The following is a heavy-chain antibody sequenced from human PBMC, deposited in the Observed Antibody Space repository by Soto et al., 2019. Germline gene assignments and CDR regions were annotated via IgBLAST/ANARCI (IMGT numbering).Heavy chain of an antibody. CDR2: ISWASAYI. D-gene: IGHD4-17*01. CDR1: GFTFDDYA. CDR3: AKEYGASIRGILFEM. Sequence: VQLVESGGGLVQPGRSLRLSCAVSGFTFDDYAMHWVRQAPGKGLEWVSGISWASAYIDYADSVKGRLTISRDNVNNSLYLQMNRLRAEDTASYFSAKEYGASIRGILFEMWGQGTMVTVSS. J-gene: IGHJ3*02. V-gene: IGHV3-9*01.